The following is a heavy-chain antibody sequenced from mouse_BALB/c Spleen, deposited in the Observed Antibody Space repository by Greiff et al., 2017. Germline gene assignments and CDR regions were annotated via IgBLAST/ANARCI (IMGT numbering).Heavy chain of an antibody. CDR2: INSNGGST. J-gene: IGHJ2*01. CDR1: GFTFSSYG. Sequence: DVKLQESGGGLVQPGGSLKLSCAASGFTFSSYGMSWVRQTPDKRLELVATINSNGGSTYYPDSVKGRFTISRDNAKNTLYLQMSSLKSEDTAMYYCARDDGSSTDYWGQGTTLTVSS. D-gene: IGHD1-1*01. V-gene: IGHV5-6-3*01. CDR3: ARDDGSSTDY.